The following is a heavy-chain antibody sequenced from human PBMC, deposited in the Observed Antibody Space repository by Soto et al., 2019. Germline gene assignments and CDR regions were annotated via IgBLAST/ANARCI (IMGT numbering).Heavy chain of an antibody. Sequence: EVQLLESGGGLVQPGGSLRLSFAASGFTFISYAMSWVRQAPGKGLEWVSAISGSGGSTYYADSVKARFTITRDNSKNTLYLQMNSLRAEDTAVYYCAKDRIGPMIVVNWGQGTLVTVSS. CDR3: AKDRIGPMIVVN. CDR2: ISGSGGST. D-gene: IGHD3-22*01. V-gene: IGHV3-23*01. J-gene: IGHJ4*02. CDR1: GFTFISYA.